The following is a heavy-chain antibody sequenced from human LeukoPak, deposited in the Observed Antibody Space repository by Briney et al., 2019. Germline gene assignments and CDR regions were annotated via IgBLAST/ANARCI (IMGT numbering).Heavy chain of an antibody. CDR1: GFTFSSYG. Sequence: PGRSLRLSCAASGFTFSSYGMHWVRQAPGKGLEWVAVIWYDGSNKYYADSVKGRFTISRDNSKNTLYLQMNSLRAEDTAVYYCARVSDFWSGQPYYYYYGMDVWGQGTTVTVSS. V-gene: IGHV3-33*01. J-gene: IGHJ6*02. D-gene: IGHD3-3*01. CDR2: IWYDGSNK. CDR3: ARVSDFWSGQPYYYYYGMDV.